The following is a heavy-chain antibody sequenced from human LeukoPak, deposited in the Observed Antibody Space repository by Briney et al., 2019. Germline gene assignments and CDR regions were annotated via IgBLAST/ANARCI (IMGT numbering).Heavy chain of an antibody. CDR1: GYSFTNYW. CDR2: IYPGDSDT. Sequence: GESVKIYCKGSGYSFTNYWVGWVRQMPGKGLEWMGIIYPGDSDTRYSPSFEGQVTISADKSISTAYLQWSSLKASDTAMYYCARQEYCSGGSCYTWFDPWGQGTLVTVSS. D-gene: IGHD2-15*01. J-gene: IGHJ5*02. V-gene: IGHV5-51*01. CDR3: ARQEYCSGGSCYTWFDP.